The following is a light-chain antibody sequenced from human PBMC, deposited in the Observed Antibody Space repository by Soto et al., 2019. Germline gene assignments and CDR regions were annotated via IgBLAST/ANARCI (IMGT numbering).Light chain of an antibody. CDR3: QQYNSYLFT. Sequence: DIQMTPSPSTLSASVGDRVTITCRASQSISNWLAWYQQKPGKAPTLLIYDASSLESGVPSRFSGSGSGTEFTLTISSLQPDDFASYYCQQYNSYLFTFGPGTKVDVK. CDR1: QSISNW. CDR2: DAS. V-gene: IGKV1-5*01. J-gene: IGKJ3*01.